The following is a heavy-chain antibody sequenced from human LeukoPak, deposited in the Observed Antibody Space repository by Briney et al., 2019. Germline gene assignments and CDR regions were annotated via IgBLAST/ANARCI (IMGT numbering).Heavy chain of an antibody. CDR1: GFTLSSYA. CDR2: ISGRGDRS. D-gene: IGHD3-16*02. V-gene: IGHV3-23*01. Sequence: GGSLRLSCAASGFTLSSYAMSWVRQAPGKGLEWVSGISGRGDRSYYANSVEGQFTMSRDNFKNTLYLQMNSLRVEDTAIYYCAKVLDDYVWGSYRYPENWFDPWGQGTLVTVSS. J-gene: IGHJ5*02. CDR3: AKVLDDYVWGSYRYPENWFDP.